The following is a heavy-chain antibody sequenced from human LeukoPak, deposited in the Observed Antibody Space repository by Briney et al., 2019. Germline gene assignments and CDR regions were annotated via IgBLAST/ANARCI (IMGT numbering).Heavy chain of an antibody. CDR2: INAGNDNT. Sequence: ASVKVSCKASGYTFTSYAMHWVRQAPGQRLEWMGWINAGNDNTKYSQNFQGRVTITRDTSASTTYMELNSLTSEDTAMYYCAREGYCSGGSCYIPVSWFDPWGQGTLVTVSS. V-gene: IGHV1-3*01. CDR1: GYTFTSYA. CDR3: AREGYCSGGSCYIPVSWFDP. J-gene: IGHJ5*02. D-gene: IGHD2-15*01.